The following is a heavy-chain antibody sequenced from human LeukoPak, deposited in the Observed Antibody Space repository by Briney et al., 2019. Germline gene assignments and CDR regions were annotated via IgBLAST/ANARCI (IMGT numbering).Heavy chain of an antibody. V-gene: IGHV3-7*01. CDR2: RGKDGSGN. D-gene: IGHD3/OR15-3a*01. CDR3: ARDLDYYATDY. Sequence: GGSLRLSCAASGVSLSRDWMSWVRQGPGQGLEWVANRGKDGSGNPYADSVKGRFTISRDNAKNSLYLQMNRMRADDTAVYYCARDLDYYATDYWGQGTLVTVSS. CDR1: GVSLSRDW. J-gene: IGHJ4*02.